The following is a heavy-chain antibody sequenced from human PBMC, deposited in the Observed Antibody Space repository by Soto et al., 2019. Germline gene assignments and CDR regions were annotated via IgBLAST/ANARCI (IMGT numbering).Heavy chain of an antibody. V-gene: IGHV4-30-2*01. J-gene: IGHJ4*02. D-gene: IGHD2-15*01. CDR2: IYHSGST. CDR3: ARAVVTKYDY. Sequence: PSETLSLTFAVSGGSISSGGYSWSWIRQPPGKGLEWIGYIYHSGSTYYNPSLKSRVTISVDRSKNQFSLKLSSVTAADTAVYYCARAVVTKYDYWGQGTLVTVSS. CDR1: GGSISSGGYS.